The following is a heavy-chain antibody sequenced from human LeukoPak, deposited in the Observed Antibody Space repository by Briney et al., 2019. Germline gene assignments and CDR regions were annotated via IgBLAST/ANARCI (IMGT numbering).Heavy chain of an antibody. Sequence: GGSLRLSCAASGFTFSSYWMSWVRQAPGKGLEWVANIKQDGSEKYYVDSVKGRFTISRDNAKNSLYLQMNSLRAEDTAVYYCARVHDYYDSSGYSSWGQGTLVTVSS. CDR1: GFTFSSYW. CDR3: ARVHDYYDSSGYSS. D-gene: IGHD3-22*01. V-gene: IGHV3-7*03. J-gene: IGHJ4*02. CDR2: IKQDGSEK.